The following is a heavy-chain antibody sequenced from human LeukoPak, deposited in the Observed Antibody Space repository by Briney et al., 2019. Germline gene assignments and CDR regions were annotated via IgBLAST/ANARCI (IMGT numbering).Heavy chain of an antibody. CDR2: IKVGGTT. Sequence: GGSLRLSCAASGFTFSSAWMSWVRQAPGKGLKWVGRIKVGGTTDYAAPVKGRFTIPRDDSSNTLYLQMDSLKTEDTAVYFCATGLPIFGVGEFDYWGQGTLVIVSS. V-gene: IGHV3-15*01. CDR3: ATGLPIFGVGEFDY. CDR1: GFTFSSAW. D-gene: IGHD3-3*01. J-gene: IGHJ4*02.